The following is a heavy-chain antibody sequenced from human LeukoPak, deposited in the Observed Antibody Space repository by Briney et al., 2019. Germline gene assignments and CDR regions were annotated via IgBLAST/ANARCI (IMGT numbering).Heavy chain of an antibody. CDR1: GYSFSSYW. CDR3: ARRGRLSANSHWFDP. Sequence: GESLKISCKASGYSFSSYWIGWVRQMPGKGLEWMGIIWPDDSESRYSPSFRGQATISADKSINTAYLQWSSLKASDTAMYYCARRGRLSANSHWFDPWGQGTLVTVSS. J-gene: IGHJ5*02. CDR2: IWPDDSES. D-gene: IGHD4/OR15-4a*01. V-gene: IGHV5-51*01.